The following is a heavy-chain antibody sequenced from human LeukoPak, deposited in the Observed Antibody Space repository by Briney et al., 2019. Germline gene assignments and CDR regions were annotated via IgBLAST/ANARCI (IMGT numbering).Heavy chain of an antibody. CDR2: ISPTGSTT. Sequence: GGSLRLSCAASGFTFSSYGMHWARQLPGKGLVWVSRISPTGSTTSYADSVKGRFTVSRDNAKNTLYLQVNNLRAEDTAVYYCARGPNSNWSGLDFWGQGTLLTVSS. D-gene: IGHD6-6*01. J-gene: IGHJ4*02. V-gene: IGHV3-74*01. CDR3: ARGPNSNWSGLDF. CDR1: GFTFSSYG.